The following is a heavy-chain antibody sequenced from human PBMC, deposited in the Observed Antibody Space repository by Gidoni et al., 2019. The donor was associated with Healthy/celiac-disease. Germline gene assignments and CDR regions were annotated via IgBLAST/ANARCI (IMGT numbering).Heavy chain of an antibody. Sequence: QVQLQESGPGLVKPSETLSLTCTVSGGSVSSGSYYWSWIRQPPGKGLEWIGYIYYSGSTNYNPSLKSRVTISVDTSKNQFSLKLSSVTAADTAVYYCARVTFAYCGGDCYRTDYWGQGTLVTVSS. CDR2: IYYSGST. CDR1: GGSVSSGSYY. V-gene: IGHV4-61*01. D-gene: IGHD2-21*02. CDR3: ARVTFAYCGGDCYRTDY. J-gene: IGHJ4*02.